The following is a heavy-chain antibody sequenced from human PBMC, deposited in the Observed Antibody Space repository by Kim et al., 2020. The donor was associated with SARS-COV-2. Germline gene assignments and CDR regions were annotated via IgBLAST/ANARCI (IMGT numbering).Heavy chain of an antibody. J-gene: IGHJ6*02. V-gene: IGHV4-31*03. CDR2: IYYSGST. Sequence: SETLSLTCTVSGGSISSGGYYWSWIRQHPGKGLEWIGYIYYSGSTYYNPSLKSRVTISVDTSKNQFSLKLSSVTAADTAVYYCARDHLYYYGMDVWGQGTTVTVSS. CDR3: ARDHLYYYGMDV. CDR1: GGSISSGGYY.